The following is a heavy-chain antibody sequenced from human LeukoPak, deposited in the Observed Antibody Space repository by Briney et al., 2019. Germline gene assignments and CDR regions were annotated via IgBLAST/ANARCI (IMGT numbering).Heavy chain of an antibody. CDR1: GGSFSGYY. Sequence: SETLSLTCAVYGGSFSGYYWSWIRQPPGKGLEWIGEINHSGSTNYNPSLRSRVTISVDTSKNQFSLKLSSVTAADTAVYYCASRYQLLTSYYYYGMDVWGQGTTVTVSS. D-gene: IGHD2-2*01. V-gene: IGHV4-34*01. CDR3: ASRYQLLTSYYYYGMDV. CDR2: INHSGST. J-gene: IGHJ6*02.